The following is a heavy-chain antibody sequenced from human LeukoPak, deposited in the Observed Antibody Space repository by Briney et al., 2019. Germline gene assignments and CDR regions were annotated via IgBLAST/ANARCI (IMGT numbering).Heavy chain of an antibody. CDR2: FHNSGTS. Sequence: SETLSLTCAVYGGSFSGYYWSWIRQPPGKGLEWIGYFHNSGTSTYNPSLKSRVTISADTSKNQFSLKLNSLTTADTAVYYCTRGAGWLIDYWGQGILVTVSS. CDR1: GGSFSGYY. CDR3: TRGAGWLIDY. D-gene: IGHD3-16*01. J-gene: IGHJ4*02. V-gene: IGHV4-59*01.